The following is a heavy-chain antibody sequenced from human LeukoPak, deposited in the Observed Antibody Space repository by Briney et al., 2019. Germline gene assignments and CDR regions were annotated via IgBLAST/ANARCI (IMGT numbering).Heavy chain of an antibody. CDR1: GFTFDDYA. Sequence: GGSLRLSCAASGFTFDDYAMHWVRQAPGKGLQWISSINWVGDTSSYVDSVKGRFTVSRDNTKGSLYLQMHSLRSEDTALYYCAKDRQYGDYGGGDFFDSWGQGTLVTVSS. CDR3: AKDRQYGDYGGGDFFDS. D-gene: IGHD4-17*01. CDR2: INWVGDTS. J-gene: IGHJ4*02. V-gene: IGHV3-43D*03.